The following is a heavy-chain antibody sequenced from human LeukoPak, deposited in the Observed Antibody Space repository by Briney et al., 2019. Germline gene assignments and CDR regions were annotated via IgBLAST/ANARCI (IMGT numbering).Heavy chain of an antibody. CDR3: ARHNGVTWYSSGWYYFDY. J-gene: IGHJ4*02. D-gene: IGHD6-19*01. Sequence: PSGTLSLTCAVSGGSISSSNWWSWVRQPPGKGLEWIGEIYHSGSTNYNPSLKSRVTISVDKSKNQFSLKLSSVTAADTAVYYCARHNGVTWYSSGWYYFDYWGQGTLVTVSS. CDR2: IYHSGST. CDR1: GGSISSSNW. V-gene: IGHV4-4*02.